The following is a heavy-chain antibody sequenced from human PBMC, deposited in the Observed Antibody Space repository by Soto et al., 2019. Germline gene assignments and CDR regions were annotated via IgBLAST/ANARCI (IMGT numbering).Heavy chain of an antibody. D-gene: IGHD6-19*01. V-gene: IGHV3-53*01. CDR2: IGSGGST. J-gene: IGHJ4*02. CDR3: ERRSSGWYFDY. Sequence: GGSLRLSCAASGFTVSSNYMSWGRQAAGKGQEWVSVIGSGGSTYYADSVKGRFTISRDNSKNTLYLQMNSLRAEDTAVYYCERRSSGWYFDYWGQGTLVTSPQ. CDR1: GFTVSSNY.